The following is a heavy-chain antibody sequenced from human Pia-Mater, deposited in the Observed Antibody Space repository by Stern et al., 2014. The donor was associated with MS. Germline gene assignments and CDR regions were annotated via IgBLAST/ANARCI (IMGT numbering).Heavy chain of an antibody. V-gene: IGHV3-49*03. Sequence: EDQLVESGGGLVQPGRSLRLSCTASGFTFGDYAMSWFRQAPGKGLEWVVFIRTKRYDETTQYGASVKGRFTNSRDDSRSIAYLQMSSLKSEDTAVYYCTRGRGTNSYHWGQGVLVTVSS. CDR3: TRGRGTNSYH. J-gene: IGHJ4*02. D-gene: IGHD2-2*01. CDR2: IRTKRYDETT. CDR1: GFTFGDYA.